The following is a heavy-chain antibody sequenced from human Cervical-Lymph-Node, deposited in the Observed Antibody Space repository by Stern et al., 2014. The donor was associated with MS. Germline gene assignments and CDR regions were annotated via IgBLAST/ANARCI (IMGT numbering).Heavy chain of an antibody. CDR2: ISANNGDT. V-gene: IGHV1-18*01. J-gene: IGHJ4*02. CDR3: ARDRDRSLDY. Sequence: DQLVQSGTEVKKPGASVKVSCKASGYIFKTYGISWMRQAPGQGLEWVGWISANNGDTNSEQKFQGRVTLTTDTSTTTAYMELRSLRSDDTAVYYCARDRDRSLDYWGQGTLVTVSS. CDR1: GYIFKTYG.